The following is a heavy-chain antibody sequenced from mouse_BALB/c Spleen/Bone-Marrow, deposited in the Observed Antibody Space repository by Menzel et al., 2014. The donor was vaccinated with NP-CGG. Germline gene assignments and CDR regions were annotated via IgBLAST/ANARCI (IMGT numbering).Heavy chain of an antibody. D-gene: IGHD1-1*01. CDR3: ASYYYGSSLFAY. V-gene: IGHV14-3*02. J-gene: IGHJ3*01. CDR1: GFNIKDTY. CDR2: IDPANGNT. Sequence: VQLQQSGAELVKPVASVKLSCTASGFNIKDTYMHWVKQRPEQGLEWIGRIDPANGNTKYGPKFQGKATITADTSSNTAYLQLSSLTSEDTAVYYCASYYYGSSLFAYWGQGTLVTVSA.